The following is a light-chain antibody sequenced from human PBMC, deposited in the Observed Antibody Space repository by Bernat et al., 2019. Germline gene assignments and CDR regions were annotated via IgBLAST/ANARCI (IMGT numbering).Light chain of an antibody. J-gene: IGLJ2*01. CDR1: SSDVGSYNR. Sequence: QSALTQPPSVSGSPGQSVTISCTGTSSDVGSYNRVSWYQQSPGTAPKLMIYEVTNRPSGVPDRFSGSKSGNTASLTISGLQAEDEADYLCSSYISSNTLVFGGGTKLTVL. CDR3: SSYISSNTLV. CDR2: EVT. V-gene: IGLV2-18*02.